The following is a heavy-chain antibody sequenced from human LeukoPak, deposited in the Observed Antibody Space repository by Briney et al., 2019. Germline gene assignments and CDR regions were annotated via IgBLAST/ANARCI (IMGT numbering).Heavy chain of an antibody. J-gene: IGHJ4*02. CDR3: TKESLPYCSTSSCSIDS. D-gene: IGHD2-2*01. V-gene: IGHV3-30*02. CDR1: GFTFSNYG. Sequence: GGSLRLSCAASGFTFSNYGMHWVRQAPGKGLEWVAFIRYDGSDKYYADSAKGRFTISRDNSKNTLDLQMNSLRPPDTAVYYCTKESLPYCSTSSCSIDSWGQGTLVTVSS. CDR2: IRYDGSDK.